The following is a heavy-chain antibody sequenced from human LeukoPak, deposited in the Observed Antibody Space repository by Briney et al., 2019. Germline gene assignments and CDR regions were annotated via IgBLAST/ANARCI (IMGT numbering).Heavy chain of an antibody. J-gene: IGHJ4*02. CDR3: ARVGSTTVVAFDY. Sequence: ASVKVSCKASGYTFTSYYMHWVRQAPGQGLEWMGIISPSGGSTSYAQKFQGRVTMTRDMSTSTVYMELSSLRSEDTAVYYCARVGSTTVVAFDYWGQGTLVTVSS. D-gene: IGHD4-23*01. CDR2: ISPSGGST. V-gene: IGHV1-46*01. CDR1: GYTFTSYY.